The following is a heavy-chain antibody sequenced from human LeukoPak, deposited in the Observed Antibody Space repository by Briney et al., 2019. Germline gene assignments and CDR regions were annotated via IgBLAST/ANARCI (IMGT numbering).Heavy chain of an antibody. D-gene: IGHD6-6*01. CDR3: AKDTAIAARPGGDY. CDR2: ISASGGNT. V-gene: IGHV3-23*01. J-gene: IGHJ4*02. Sequence: GGSLRLSCAASGFTFSNYAMNWVRQAPGKGLEWVSTISASGGNTYYADSVKGRFTISRDNSKNTLYLQMNSLRAEDTAVYYCAKDTAIAARPGGDYWGQGTLVTVSS. CDR1: GFTFSNYA.